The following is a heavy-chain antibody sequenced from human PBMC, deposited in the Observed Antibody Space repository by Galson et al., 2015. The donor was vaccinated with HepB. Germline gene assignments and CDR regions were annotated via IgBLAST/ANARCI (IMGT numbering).Heavy chain of an antibody. CDR1: GYTFSGFY. V-gene: IGHV1-46*01. Sequence: SVKVSCKASGYTFSGFYLHWVRQAPGQGLEWMGMINSGDGFTYFAQKIQGRVTMARNTSTSTVYMEMSRLRSEDTAIYYCASAPTVSVTIDYWGQGTLLTVSP. D-gene: IGHD2-21*02. CDR3: ASAPTVSVTIDY. J-gene: IGHJ4*02. CDR2: INSGDGFT.